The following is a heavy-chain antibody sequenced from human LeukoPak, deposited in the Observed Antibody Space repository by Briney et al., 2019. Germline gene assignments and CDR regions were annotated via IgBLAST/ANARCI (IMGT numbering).Heavy chain of an antibody. V-gene: IGHV3-74*01. CDR3: ASGYTYVRLGDH. CDR1: GFSFSNYW. J-gene: IGHJ4*02. Sequence: PGGSLRLSCAASGFSFSNYWMRWVRQAPGKGLVWVARTNLHGTTVDYADSVKGRFTISRDNAKNTLFLQMNSLRAEDTAVYYCASGYTYVRLGDHWGQGTLVTVSS. D-gene: IGHD5-18*01. CDR2: TNLHGTTV.